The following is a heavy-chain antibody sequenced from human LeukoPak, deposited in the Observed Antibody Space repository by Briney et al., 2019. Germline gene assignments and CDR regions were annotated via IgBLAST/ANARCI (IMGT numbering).Heavy chain of an antibody. Sequence: ASVKVSCKASGGTFSSYAISWVRQAPGQGLEWMGGIIPIFGTANYAQKFQGRVTITRDTSASTAYMELSSLRSEDTAVYYCARGGYYDSSGYYYPPFDYWGQGTLVTVSS. D-gene: IGHD3-22*01. CDR2: IIPIFGTA. CDR3: ARGGYYDSSGYYYPPFDY. V-gene: IGHV1-69*05. J-gene: IGHJ4*02. CDR1: GGTFSSYA.